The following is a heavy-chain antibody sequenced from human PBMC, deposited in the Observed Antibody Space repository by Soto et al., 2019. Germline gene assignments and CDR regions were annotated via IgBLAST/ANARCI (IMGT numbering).Heavy chain of an antibody. Sequence: SETLSLTCTVSGVSLNSGRYYWVWIRQSPGKGLAWIASIYYDESTYYNPSLKSRVTISTDKPKNQFSLTLKSVTAADTAVYYCGKVLIGATRHTDVDSWGQGALVTVSS. D-gene: IGHD2-15*01. J-gene: IGHJ4*02. CDR2: IYYDEST. CDR1: GVSLNSGRYY. CDR3: GKVLIGATRHTDVDS. V-gene: IGHV4-39*01.